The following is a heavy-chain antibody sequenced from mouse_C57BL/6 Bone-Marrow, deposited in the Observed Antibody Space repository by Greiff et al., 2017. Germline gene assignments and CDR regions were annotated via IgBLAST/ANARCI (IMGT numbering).Heavy chain of an antibody. Sequence: VQLQQPGAELVMPGASVKLSCKASGYTFTSYWMHWVKQRPGQGLEWIGEIDPSDSYTNYNQKFKGKATLTVDKSSSTAYMQLSSLTSEDSAVYYCALLIYYYGIAWFAYWGQGTLVTVSA. D-gene: IGHD1-1*01. V-gene: IGHV1-69*01. CDR1: GYTFTSYW. CDR2: IDPSDSYT. J-gene: IGHJ3*01. CDR3: ALLIYYYGIAWFAY.